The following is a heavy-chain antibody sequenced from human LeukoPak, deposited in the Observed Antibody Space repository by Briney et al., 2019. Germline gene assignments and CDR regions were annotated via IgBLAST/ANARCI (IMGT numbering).Heavy chain of an antibody. D-gene: IGHD3-10*01. V-gene: IGHV4-39*02. CDR1: GFSFSDYSFN. CDR2: SYYSGST. J-gene: IGHJ3*02. Sequence: GSLRLSCTASGFSFSDYSFNWVRQPPGKGLEWIGSSYYSGSTYYNPTLKSRVTISVDTSKNQFSLKLSSVTAADTAVYYCARDTGTYYYGSGSHDAFDIWGQGTMVTVSS. CDR3: ARDTGTYYYGSGSHDAFDI.